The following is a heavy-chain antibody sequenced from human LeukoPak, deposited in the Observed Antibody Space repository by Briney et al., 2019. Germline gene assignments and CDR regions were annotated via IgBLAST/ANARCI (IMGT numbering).Heavy chain of an antibody. J-gene: IGHJ4*02. Sequence: GGFLRLSCAASGLTFSDYYMSWIRQAPGKGLEWVSYISSSGSTIYYADSVKGRFTISRDNAKNSLYLQMNSLRAEDTAVYYCATTYDILTGYSPFDYWGQGTLVTVSS. V-gene: IGHV3-11*01. D-gene: IGHD3-9*01. CDR1: GLTFSDYY. CDR3: ATTYDILTGYSPFDY. CDR2: ISSSGSTI.